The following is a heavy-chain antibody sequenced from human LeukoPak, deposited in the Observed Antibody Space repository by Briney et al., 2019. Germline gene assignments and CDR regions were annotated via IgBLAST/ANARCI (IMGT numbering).Heavy chain of an antibody. CDR3: AKEAPYYYYSYMDV. J-gene: IGHJ6*03. V-gene: IGHV3-21*04. CDR1: GFTFSSYS. CDR2: ISSSSSYI. Sequence: PGGSLRLSCAASGFTFSSYSMNWVRQAPGKGLEWVSSISSSSSYIYYADSVKGRFTISRDNAKNSLYLQMNSLRAEDTAVYYCAKEAPYYYYSYMDVWGKGTTVTISS.